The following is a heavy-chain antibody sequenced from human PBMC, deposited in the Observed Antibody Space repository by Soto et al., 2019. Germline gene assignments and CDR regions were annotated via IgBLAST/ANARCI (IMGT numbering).Heavy chain of an antibody. Sequence: GGSLRLSCTGSGFTFGNYGMHWVRQAPGKGLERVASTSYDGINEYSADSLKGRFTISRDNSKKMGSLQMTSLGPEDTAVYYCAKGGGCARDFDYWGQGALVTVSS. J-gene: IGHJ4*02. V-gene: IGHV3-30*18. CDR2: TSYDGINE. CDR3: AKGGGCARDFDY. D-gene: IGHD1-26*01. CDR1: GFTFGNYG.